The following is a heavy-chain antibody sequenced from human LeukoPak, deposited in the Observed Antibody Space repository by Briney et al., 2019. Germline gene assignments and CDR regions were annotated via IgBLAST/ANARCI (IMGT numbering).Heavy chain of an antibody. CDR1: GFAFSSYA. V-gene: IGHV3-23*01. Sequence: GGSLRLSCAASGFAFSSYAMSWVRQAPGKGLEWVSAISGSGGSTYYADSVKGRFTISRDNSKNTLYLQMNSLRAEDTAVYYCAKDLGAYYYDSSGYPWGQGTLVTVSS. J-gene: IGHJ5*02. CDR3: AKDLGAYYYDSSGYP. D-gene: IGHD3-22*01. CDR2: ISGSGGST.